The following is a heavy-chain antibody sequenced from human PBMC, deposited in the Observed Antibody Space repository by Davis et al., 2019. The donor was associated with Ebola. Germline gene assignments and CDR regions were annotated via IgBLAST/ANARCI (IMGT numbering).Heavy chain of an antibody. V-gene: IGHV1-69*10. CDR2: IVPILGIA. J-gene: IGHJ4*02. D-gene: IGHD2-8*01. CDR3: ARGSDLGYCTNGVCYSGHQYSGSYDY. CDR1: GGTFSSYA. Sequence: SVKVSCKASGGTFSSYAISWVRQAPGQGLEWMGGIVPILGIANYAQKFQGRVTITADKSTSTAYMELSSLRSEDTAVYYCARGSDLGYCTNGVCYSGHQYSGSYDYWGQGTLVTVSS.